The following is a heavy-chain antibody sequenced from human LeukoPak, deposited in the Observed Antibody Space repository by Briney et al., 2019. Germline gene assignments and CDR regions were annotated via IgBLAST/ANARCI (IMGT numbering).Heavy chain of an antibody. CDR3: AKDPSPYYDILYYFDY. J-gene: IGHJ4*02. V-gene: IGHV3-30*04. CDR1: GFTFSTYT. Sequence: GGSLRLSCAASGFTFSTYTMHWVRQAPGKGLEWVAVISYDGSNKYYADSVKGRFTISRDNSKNTLYLQMNSLRAEDTAVYYCAKDPSPYYDILYYFDYWGQGTLVTVSS. CDR2: ISYDGSNK. D-gene: IGHD3-22*01.